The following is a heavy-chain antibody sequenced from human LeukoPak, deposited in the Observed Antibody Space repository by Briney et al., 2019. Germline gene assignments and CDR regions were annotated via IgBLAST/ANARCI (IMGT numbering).Heavy chain of an antibody. Sequence: GGSLRLSCIASGSTFSSQWMHWVRQAPGKGLVWVSRISTDGTTTGYADSVKGRFTISRDNAKNTLYLQMNSLRVEDTAVYYYLDYGQSWGQGTLVTVSS. CDR2: ISTDGTTT. CDR1: GSTFSSQW. CDR3: LDYGQS. D-gene: IGHD4-17*01. V-gene: IGHV3-74*01. J-gene: IGHJ5*02.